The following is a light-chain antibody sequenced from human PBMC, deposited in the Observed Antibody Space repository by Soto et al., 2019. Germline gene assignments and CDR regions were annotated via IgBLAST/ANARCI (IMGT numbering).Light chain of an antibody. CDR2: GNS. Sequence: QSVLTQPPSVSGAPGQRVTISCTGSSSNIGAGYDVHWYQQLPGTAPKLLIYGNSNRPSGVPDRFSASKSGTSASLAITGLQAEDEADYDCQSHDSSLSGWVFGGGTKLTVL. CDR1: SSNIGAGYD. CDR3: QSHDSSLSGWV. J-gene: IGLJ3*02. V-gene: IGLV1-40*01.